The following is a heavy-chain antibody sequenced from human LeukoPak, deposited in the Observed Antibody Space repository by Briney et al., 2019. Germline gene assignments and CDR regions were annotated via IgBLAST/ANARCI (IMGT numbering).Heavy chain of an antibody. CDR2: IYYSGST. V-gene: IGHV4-39*01. Sequence: SETLSLTCTVSGGSISSGSYYWGWIRQPPGKGLEWIGSIYYSGSTYYNPSLKSRVTISVDTSKNQFSLKLSSVTAADTAVYYCASYGMGIRDYDYWGQGTLVTVSS. J-gene: IGHJ4*02. CDR1: GGSISSGSYY. CDR3: ASYGMGIRDYDY. D-gene: IGHD6-13*01.